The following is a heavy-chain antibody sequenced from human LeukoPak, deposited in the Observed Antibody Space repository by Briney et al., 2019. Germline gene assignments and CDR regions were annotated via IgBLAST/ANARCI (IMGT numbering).Heavy chain of an antibody. CDR2: ISSSGSTL. CDR3: ARDDCSSTSCYVYYYYYGMDV. CDR1: GFTFSSYE. D-gene: IGHD2-2*01. J-gene: IGHJ6*04. V-gene: IGHV3-48*03. Sequence: GGSLRLSCAASGFTFSSYEMNWVRQAPGKGLEWVSYISSSGSTLYYADSVKGRFTISRDNAKNSLYLQMNSLRAEDTAVYYGARDDCSSTSCYVYYYYYGMDVWGKGTTVTVSS.